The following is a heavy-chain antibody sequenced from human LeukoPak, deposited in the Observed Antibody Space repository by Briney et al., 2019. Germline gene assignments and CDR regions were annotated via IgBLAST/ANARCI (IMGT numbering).Heavy chain of an antibody. Sequence: GGSLRLSCAASGFTFSSYSMNWVRQAPGKGLEWVSSISSSSSYIYYADSVKGRFTISRDNAKNSLYLQMNSLRAEDTAVYYCARSDILTGYYVLWGQGTLVTVSS. CDR1: GFTFSSYS. V-gene: IGHV3-21*01. CDR3: ARSDILTGYYVL. CDR2: ISSSSSYI. J-gene: IGHJ4*02. D-gene: IGHD3-9*01.